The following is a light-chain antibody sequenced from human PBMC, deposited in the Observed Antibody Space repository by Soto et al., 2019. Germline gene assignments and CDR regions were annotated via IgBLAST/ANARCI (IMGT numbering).Light chain of an antibody. CDR2: AAS. V-gene: IGKV1-8*01. J-gene: IGKJ4*01. CDR3: QQYYSYPLT. CDR1: QGISSY. Sequence: AIRMTQSPSSLSASTGDRVTITCRASQGISSYLAWYQQKPGKAPKLLIYAASTLQSGVPSRFSGSGSGTDFTLTISCLQSEDFATYYCQQYYSYPLTFGGGTKAAIK.